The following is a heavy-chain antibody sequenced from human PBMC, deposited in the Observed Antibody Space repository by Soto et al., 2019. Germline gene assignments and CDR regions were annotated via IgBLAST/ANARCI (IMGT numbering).Heavy chain of an antibody. D-gene: IGHD3-10*01. CDR2: ISAYNGNT. V-gene: IGHV1-18*01. J-gene: IGHJ5*02. Sequence: GPSVKVSCKASGYTFTSYGISWVRQAPGQGLEWMGWISAYNGNTNYAQKLQGRVTMTTDTSTSTAYMELRSLRSDDTAVYYCARDTGVLLRRPPNWFDPWGQGTLVTVSS. CDR1: GYTFTSYG. CDR3: ARDTGVLLRRPPNWFDP.